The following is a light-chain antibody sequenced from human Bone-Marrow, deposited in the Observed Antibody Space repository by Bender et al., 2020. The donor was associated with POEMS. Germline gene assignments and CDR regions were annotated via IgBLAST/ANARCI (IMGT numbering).Light chain of an antibody. J-gene: IGLJ3*02. CDR2: DDG. CDR1: DIETKT. Sequence: SYVLTQPPAVSVAPGQTAKVTCGGDDIETKTVHWYQQKPGQAPVLVVFDDGDRPSGIPERFSGSNSGNTATLTISRVEAGDEADYYCQVWDSIDDWVFGGGTKVTVL. CDR3: QVWDSIDDWV. V-gene: IGLV3-21*02.